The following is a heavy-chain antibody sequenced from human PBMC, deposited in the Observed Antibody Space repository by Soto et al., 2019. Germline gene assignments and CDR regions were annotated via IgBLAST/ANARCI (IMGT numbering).Heavy chain of an antibody. CDR1: GGSISSGGYS. V-gene: IGHV4-30-2*01. J-gene: IGHJ6*02. CDR3: ARDPTYSDNGMVVPAKYGMDV. CDR2: IYHSGST. Sequence: SETLSLTCAVSGGSISSGGYSWSWIRQPPGKGLEWIGYIYHSGSTYYNPSLKSRVTISVDRSKNQFSLNLSSVTAADTAVYYCARDPTYSDNGMVVPAKYGMDVWGQGTTVTVSS. D-gene: IGHD2-15*01.